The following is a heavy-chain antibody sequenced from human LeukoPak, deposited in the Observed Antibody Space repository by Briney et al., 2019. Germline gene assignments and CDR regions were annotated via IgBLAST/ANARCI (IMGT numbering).Heavy chain of an antibody. CDR2: IYYSGST. Sequence: SETLSLTCTVSGGSISSYYWSWIRQPPGKGLEWIGYIYYSGSTNYNPSLKSRVTISVDTSKNQFSLKLSSVTAADTAVYYCARPRGWEPQSAFDIWGQGTMVTVSS. J-gene: IGHJ3*02. D-gene: IGHD1-26*01. CDR3: ARPRGWEPQSAFDI. CDR1: GGSISSYY. V-gene: IGHV4-59*08.